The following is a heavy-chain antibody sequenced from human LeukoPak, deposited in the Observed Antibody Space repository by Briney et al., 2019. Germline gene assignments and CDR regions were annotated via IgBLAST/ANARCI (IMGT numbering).Heavy chain of an antibody. V-gene: IGHV3-64*01. J-gene: IGHJ6*03. CDR2: ISSNGGST. Sequence: GGSLRLSCAASGFTFSSYAMHWVRQAPGKGLEYVSAISSNGGSTYYANSVKGRFTISRDNSKNTLYLQMGSLRAEDMAVYYCARDVEWFGEYYYYYMDVWGKGTTVTVSS. CDR1: GFTFSSYA. D-gene: IGHD3-10*01. CDR3: ARDVEWFGEYYYYYMDV.